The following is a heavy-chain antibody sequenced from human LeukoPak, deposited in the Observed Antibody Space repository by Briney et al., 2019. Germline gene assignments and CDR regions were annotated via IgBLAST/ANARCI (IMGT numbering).Heavy chain of an antibody. CDR2: ISGSGGST. CDR1: GFTFSSCA. D-gene: IGHD3-10*01. CDR3: AKIRWIDGSGMGKYFDY. Sequence: GGSLRLSCAASGFTFSSCAMSWVRQAPGKGLEWVSAISGSGGSTYYADSVKGRFTISRDNTKNTLYLQMNSLRAEDTAVYYCAKIRWIDGSGMGKYFDYWGQGTLVTVSS. V-gene: IGHV3-23*01. J-gene: IGHJ4*02.